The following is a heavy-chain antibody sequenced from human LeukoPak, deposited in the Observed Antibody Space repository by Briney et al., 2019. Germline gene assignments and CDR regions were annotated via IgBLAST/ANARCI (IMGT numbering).Heavy chain of an antibody. CDR2: LYSDGNT. V-gene: IGHV3-53*01. Sequence: GGSLRLSCAASGFTVITNDMTWVRQAPGKGLEWVPVLYSDGNTKYADSVQGRFTISRDNSKNTLYLEMNSLSPDDTAVYYCARGVEPLAANTLAYWGQGTLVTVSS. J-gene: IGHJ4*02. CDR1: GFTVITND. D-gene: IGHD1-14*01. CDR3: ARGVEPLAANTLAY.